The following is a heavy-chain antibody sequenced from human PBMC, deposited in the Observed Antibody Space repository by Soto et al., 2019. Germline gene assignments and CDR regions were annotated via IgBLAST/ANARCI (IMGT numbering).Heavy chain of an antibody. CDR3: ARGRRGYGYGMDV. CDR2: INHSGST. D-gene: IGHD5-18*01. Sequence: PSETLSLTCAVYGGSFSGYYWSWIRQPPGKGLEWIGEINHSGSTNYNPSLKSRATISVDTSKNQFSLKLSSVTAADTAVYYCARGRRGYGYGMDVWGQGTTVTVSS. V-gene: IGHV4-34*01. J-gene: IGHJ6*02. CDR1: GGSFSGYY.